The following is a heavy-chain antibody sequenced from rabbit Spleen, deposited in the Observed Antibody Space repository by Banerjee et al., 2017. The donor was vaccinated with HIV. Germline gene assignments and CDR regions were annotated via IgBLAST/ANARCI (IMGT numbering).Heavy chain of an antibody. CDR3: ARDTSSSFSSYGMDL. D-gene: IGHD1-1*01. Sequence: EESGGDLVKPEGSLTLTCTASGFTISSSYWICWVRQAPGKGLEWIACIYTGSSGSTYFATWAKGRFTISKTSSTTVTLQVTRLTAADTATYFCARDTSSSFSSYGMDLWGPGTLVTVS. V-gene: IGHV1S45*01. CDR2: IYTGSSGST. J-gene: IGHJ6*01. CDR1: GFTISSSYW.